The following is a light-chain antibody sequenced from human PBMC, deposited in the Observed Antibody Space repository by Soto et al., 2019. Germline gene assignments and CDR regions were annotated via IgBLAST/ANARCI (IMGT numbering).Light chain of an antibody. CDR3: QQFTSYPLT. V-gene: IGKV3-20*01. CDR2: DAS. Sequence: EFVLTQSPGTLSLSPGARATLSCRASQTVRNNYLAWYQQKPGQAPRLLIYDASSRATGIPDRFSGVGSGTDFTINISRLEPEDVVVYDCQQFTSYPLTFGGGTKVEIK. CDR1: QTVRNNY. J-gene: IGKJ4*01.